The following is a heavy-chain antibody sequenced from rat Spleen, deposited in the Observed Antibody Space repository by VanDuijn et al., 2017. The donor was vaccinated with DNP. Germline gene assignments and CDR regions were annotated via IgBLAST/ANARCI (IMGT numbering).Heavy chain of an antibody. CDR1: EFTFSDYD. Sequence: EVQLVESGGGSVQPGRSLNISCAASEFTFSDYDMAWVRQAPTKGLEWVASVPGSGGSTYYPASVKGRFTISRDNAKNTLYLQMNSLRSEDTATYYCARGSGTYYWYFDFWGPGTMVTVSS. CDR3: ARGSGTYYWYFDF. D-gene: IGHD5-1*01. V-gene: IGHV5S13*01. CDR2: VPGSGGST. J-gene: IGHJ1*01.